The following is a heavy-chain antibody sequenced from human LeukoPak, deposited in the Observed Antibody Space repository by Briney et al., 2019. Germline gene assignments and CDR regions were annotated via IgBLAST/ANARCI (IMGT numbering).Heavy chain of an antibody. CDR3: ARGPLMRGYCSSTSCYMPY. J-gene: IGHJ4*02. CDR1: GYTFTSYG. Sequence: ASVKVSCKASGYTFTSYGISWVRQAPGQGLEWMGWISAYNGNTNYAQKLQGRVTMTTDTSTSTAYMELRSLRSDDTAVYYCARGPLMRGYCSSTSCYMPYWSQGTLVTVSS. D-gene: IGHD2-2*02. V-gene: IGHV1-18*01. CDR2: ISAYNGNT.